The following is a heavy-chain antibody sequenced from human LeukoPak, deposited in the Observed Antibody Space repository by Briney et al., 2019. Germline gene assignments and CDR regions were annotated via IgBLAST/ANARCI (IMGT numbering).Heavy chain of an antibody. CDR1: GFTLSTYS. Sequence: GGSLRLSCAASGFTLSTYSMNWVRQAPGKGLEWVSYISSSSPTIYYADSVKGRFTISRDNARDTLYLQMNSLRADDTAVYYCARGGLAAADKAEGPHYWGQGTLVTVSS. J-gene: IGHJ4*02. V-gene: IGHV3-48*04. CDR2: ISSSSPTI. CDR3: ARGGLAAADKAEGPHY. D-gene: IGHD6-13*01.